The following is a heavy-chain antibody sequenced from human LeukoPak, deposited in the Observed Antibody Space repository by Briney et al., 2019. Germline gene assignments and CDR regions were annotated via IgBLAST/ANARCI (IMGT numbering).Heavy chain of an antibody. CDR2: IYYSGST. CDR3: ARSAYYFDY. CDR1: GGSISGYY. V-gene: IGHV4-59*01. Sequence: SETLSLTCTVSGGSISGYYWSWIRQPPGKGLEWIGYIYYSGSTNYNPSLKSRVTISVDTSKNQFSLKLSSVTAADTAVYYCARSAYYFDYWGQGTLVTVSS. J-gene: IGHJ4*02.